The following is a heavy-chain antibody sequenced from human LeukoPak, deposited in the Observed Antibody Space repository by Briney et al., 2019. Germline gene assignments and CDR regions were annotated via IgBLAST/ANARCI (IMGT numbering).Heavy chain of an antibody. Sequence: AGRSLRLSCAASGFTFGSYAMSWVRQAPGKGLKWVSAISGSGGSTYYADSVKGRFTISRDNSKNTLYLQMNSLRAEDTAVYYCAKGLGNYYDSSGYYDYFDYWGQGTLVTVSS. CDR3: AKGLGNYYDSSGYYDYFDY. CDR2: ISGSGGST. V-gene: IGHV3-23*01. CDR1: GFTFGSYA. D-gene: IGHD3-22*01. J-gene: IGHJ4*02.